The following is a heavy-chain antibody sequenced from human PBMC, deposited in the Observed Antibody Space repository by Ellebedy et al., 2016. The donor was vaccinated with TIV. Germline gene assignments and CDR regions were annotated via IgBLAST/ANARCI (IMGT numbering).Heavy chain of an antibody. Sequence: GGSLRLXXAASGFTFSSYGMHWVRQAPGKGLEWVAVIWYDGSNKYYADSVKGRFTISRDNSKNTLYLQMNSLRAEDTAVYYCATSPARPYYFDYWGQGTLVTVSS. CDR1: GFTFSSYG. J-gene: IGHJ4*02. CDR2: IWYDGSNK. V-gene: IGHV3-33*01. CDR3: ATSPARPYYFDY.